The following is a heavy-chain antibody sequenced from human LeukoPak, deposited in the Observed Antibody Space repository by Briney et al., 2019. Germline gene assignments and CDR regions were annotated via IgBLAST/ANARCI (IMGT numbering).Heavy chain of an antibody. Sequence: SETLSLTCAVYGGSFSGYYWSWIRQPPGKGLEWIGEINHSGSTNYNPSLKSRVTISVDTSKNQFSLKLSSVTAADTAVYYCARELRFLEWLLPNYYYGMDVWGQGTTVTVSS. CDR3: ARELRFLEWLLPNYYYGMDV. CDR1: GGSFSGYY. CDR2: INHSGST. V-gene: IGHV4-34*01. J-gene: IGHJ6*02. D-gene: IGHD3-3*01.